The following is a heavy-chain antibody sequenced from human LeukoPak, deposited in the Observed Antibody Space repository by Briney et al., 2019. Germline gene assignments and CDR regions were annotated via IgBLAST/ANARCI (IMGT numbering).Heavy chain of an antibody. D-gene: IGHD6-19*01. CDR2: IYLKST. CDR1: GGSISTFS. V-gene: IGHV4-4*07. Sequence: PSETLSLTCTVSGGSISTFSWSWIRQFPGKGLEWIGSIYLKSTNYNPSLKSRVTMSVDTSKNQVSLRLSSVTAADTAVYYCARARSGWYFDYWGQGNLVTVSS. CDR3: ARARSGWYFDY. J-gene: IGHJ4*02.